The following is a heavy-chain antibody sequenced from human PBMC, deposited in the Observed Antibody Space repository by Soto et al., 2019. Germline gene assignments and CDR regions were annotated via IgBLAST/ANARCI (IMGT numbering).Heavy chain of an antibody. V-gene: IGHV3-30*18. J-gene: IGHJ4*02. CDR2: ISYDGSNK. CDR3: AKDPRIAARGGY. D-gene: IGHD6-6*01. CDR1: GFTFSSYG. Sequence: GGSLRLSCAASGFTFSSYGMHWVRQAPGKGLEWVAVISYDGSNKYYADSVKGRFTISRDNSKNTLYLQMNSLRAEDTAVYYCAKDPRIAARGGYWGQGTLVTVSS.